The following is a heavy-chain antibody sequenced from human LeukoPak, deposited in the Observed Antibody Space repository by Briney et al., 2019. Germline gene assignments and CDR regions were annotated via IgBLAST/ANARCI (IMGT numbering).Heavy chain of an antibody. D-gene: IGHD3-22*01. V-gene: IGHV3-30*18. CDR2: ISYDGSNK. CDR3: AKDYDSSGWAAFDI. Sequence: PGRSLRLSCAASGLTFNSFGMHWVRQAPGKGLEWVAVISYDGSNKYFADSVKGRFTISRDNSKNTLYLQMNSLRAEDTAVYYCAKDYDSSGWAAFDIWGQGTMVTVSS. J-gene: IGHJ3*02. CDR1: GLTFNSFG.